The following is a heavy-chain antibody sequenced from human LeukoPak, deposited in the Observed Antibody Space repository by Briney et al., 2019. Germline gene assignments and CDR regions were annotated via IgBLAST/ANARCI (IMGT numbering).Heavy chain of an antibody. Sequence: PGGSLRLSCAASAFTFSSYSMNWVRQAPGKGLEWVSSISSSGSYIYYADSVKGGFIISRDNAKNSLYLQMNSLRAEDTALYFCAKDRGGGPQLGDAFDVWGQGTMVSVSS. CDR3: AKDRGGGPQLGDAFDV. V-gene: IGHV3-21*04. CDR2: ISSSGSYI. J-gene: IGHJ3*01. D-gene: IGHD2-15*01. CDR1: AFTFSSYS.